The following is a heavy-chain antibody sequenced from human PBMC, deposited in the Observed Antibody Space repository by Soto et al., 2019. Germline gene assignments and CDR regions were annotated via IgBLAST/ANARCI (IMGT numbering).Heavy chain of an antibody. D-gene: IGHD2-15*01. CDR3: AGEGGYCSGGSCFYGMGD. CDR1: GGTFSSYA. CDR2: IIPIFGTA. V-gene: IGHV1-69*01. J-gene: IGHJ6*02. Sequence: QVQLVQSGAEVKKPGSSVKVSCKASGGTFSSYAISWVRQAPGQALEWMGGIIPIFGTANYAQKFQGGVTMSAGESTSRGYLELSRLRAEVTVVLYWAGEGGYCSGGSCFYGMGDWGQWTTVTVSS.